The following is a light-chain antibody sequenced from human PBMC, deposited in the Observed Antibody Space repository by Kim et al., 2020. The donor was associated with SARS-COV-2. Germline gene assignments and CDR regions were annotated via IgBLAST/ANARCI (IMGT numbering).Light chain of an antibody. J-gene: IGKJ2*01. CDR1: QDIANY. CDR2: DAS. Sequence: DSQMTHSPSSLSATVGDKVTITCQASQDIANYLNWYQQKPGKAPKLLIYDASNLETGVPSRFSGSGSGTNFTFTISTLQPEDIATYYCQQYDDLPYTFGQGTKLEI. CDR3: QQYDDLPYT. V-gene: IGKV1-33*01.